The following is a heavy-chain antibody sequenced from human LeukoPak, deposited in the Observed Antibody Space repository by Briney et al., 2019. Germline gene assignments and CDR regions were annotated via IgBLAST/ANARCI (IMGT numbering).Heavy chain of an antibody. CDR3: AKVPGPGWYYGMDV. Sequence: GGSLRLSCAASGFTFSSYGMHWVRQAPGKGLEWVAVIWYDGSNKYYADSVKGRFTISRDNSKNTLYLQMNSLRAEDTAVYYCAKVPGPGWYYGMDVWGQGTTVTVSS. CDR2: IWYDGSNK. CDR1: GFTFSSYG. J-gene: IGHJ6*02. V-gene: IGHV3-33*06. D-gene: IGHD6-19*01.